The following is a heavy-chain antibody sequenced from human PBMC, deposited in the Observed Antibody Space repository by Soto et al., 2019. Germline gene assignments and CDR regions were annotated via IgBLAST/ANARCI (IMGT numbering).Heavy chain of an antibody. J-gene: IGHJ6*02. V-gene: IGHV3-7*04. Sequence: EVQLVESGGGLVQPGGSLRLSCAASGFTFSSYWMSWVRQAPGKGLEWVANIKQDGSEKYYVDSVKGRFTISRDNAKNPLYLQMNSRGAEDAAVYYCARDRELLWFGECPSHYGMDAWGQGTTVTVSS. CDR2: IKQDGSEK. CDR1: GFTFSSYW. CDR3: ARDRELLWFGECPSHYGMDA. D-gene: IGHD3-10*01.